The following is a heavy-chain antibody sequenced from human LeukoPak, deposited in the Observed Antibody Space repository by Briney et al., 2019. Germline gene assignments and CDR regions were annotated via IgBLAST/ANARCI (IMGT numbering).Heavy chain of an antibody. CDR2: IWYDGSNK. CDR3: ARRAAGRPGADYFQH. V-gene: IGHV3-33*01. CDR1: GFTFSNYD. J-gene: IGHJ1*01. D-gene: IGHD3-10*01. Sequence: GGSLRLSCAVSGFTFSNYDMHWVRQAPGKGLEWVAVIWYDGSNKYYADSVKGRFTISRDNSKNTLYLQMNTLRAEDTAVYYCARRAAGRPGADYFQHWGQGILVTVSS.